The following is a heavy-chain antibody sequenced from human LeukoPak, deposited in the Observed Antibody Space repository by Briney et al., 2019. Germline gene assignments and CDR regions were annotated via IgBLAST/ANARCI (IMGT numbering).Heavy chain of an antibody. CDR2: INTNTGNP. J-gene: IGHJ6*02. V-gene: IGHV7-4-1*02. Sequence: ASVKVSCKASGYTFTNYAMNWVRQAPGQGLEWMGWINTNTGNPTYAQGFTGRLVFSSDTAVSTTYLQLSRLKAEDTAVYYCARGNNLPDVWGQGTTVTVSS. CDR1: GYTFTNYA. CDR3: ARGNNLPDV. D-gene: IGHD1/OR15-1a*01.